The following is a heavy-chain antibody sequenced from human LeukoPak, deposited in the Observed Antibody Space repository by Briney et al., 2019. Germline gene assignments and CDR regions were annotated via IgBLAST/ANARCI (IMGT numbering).Heavy chain of an antibody. CDR3: ARDHTGQTNTMVRGVIIPRAFDI. CDR1: GFTFNSYW. V-gene: IGHV3-74*03. CDR2: VTSDGSIT. D-gene: IGHD3-10*01. Sequence: PGGSLRLSCAASGFTFNSYWMHWVRQGPGKGLVWVSRVTSDGSITTYADSVKGRFTISRDNAKNTLYLQMNSLSAEDTAVYYCARDHTGQTNTMVRGVIIPRAFDIWGQGTMVTVSS. J-gene: IGHJ3*02.